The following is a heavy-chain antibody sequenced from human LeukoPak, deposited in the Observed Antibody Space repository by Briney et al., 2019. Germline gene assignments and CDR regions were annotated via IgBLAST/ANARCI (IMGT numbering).Heavy chain of an antibody. J-gene: IGHJ6*04. CDR2: IDPSDSYT. V-gene: IGHV5-10-1*01. D-gene: IGHD4-17*01. Sequence: GGALKISFKGSGYRFTSYWISWVRPMPGKGLAWMGRIDPSDSYTNYSPSFHGHVTISADKSISTAYLQWSSLKASDTAMYYCARQPVTTDGMDVWGKGTTVTVSS. CDR3: ARQPVTTDGMDV. CDR1: GYRFTSYW.